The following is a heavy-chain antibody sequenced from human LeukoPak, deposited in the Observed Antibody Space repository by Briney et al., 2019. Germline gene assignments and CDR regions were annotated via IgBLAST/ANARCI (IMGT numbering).Heavy chain of an antibody. V-gene: IGHV4-59*01. CDR1: GVSMNSYY. J-gene: IGHJ4*02. CDR3: ARARDGYKLDY. D-gene: IGHD5-24*01. Sequence: PSETLSLTCSVSGVSMNSYYWGWIRQPPGKGLEWIGYIYYSGSTDYNPSLKSRVTFSIDTSKKHFSLKLSSVTAADTALYSCARARDGYKLDYWGQGTLVTVSS. CDR2: IYYSGST.